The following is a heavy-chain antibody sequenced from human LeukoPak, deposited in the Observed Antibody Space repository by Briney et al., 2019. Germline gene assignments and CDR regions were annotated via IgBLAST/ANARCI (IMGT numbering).Heavy chain of an antibody. CDR2: IYYSGNT. V-gene: IGHV4-59*01. CDR3: ARHLGYCSSTGCNSRFAP. J-gene: IGHJ5*02. D-gene: IGHD2-2*02. Sequence: KPSETLSLTCIVSGGSISSYYWSWIRQPPGKGLEWLGYIYYSGNTNYNPSLKSRVTISVDTSKNQSSLKLRSVTAADTAVYYCARHLGYCSSTGCNSRFAPWGQGTLVTVSS. CDR1: GGSISSYY.